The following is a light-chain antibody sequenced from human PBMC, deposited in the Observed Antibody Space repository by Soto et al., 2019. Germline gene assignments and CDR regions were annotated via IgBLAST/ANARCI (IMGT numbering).Light chain of an antibody. CDR3: QQRSNWPPIT. CDR2: DAS. J-gene: IGKJ5*01. Sequence: EIVLTQSPATLSLSPGERATLSCRASQNVNIYLAWYQQKPGQAPRLLIYDASNRATGIPARFSGSGSGTDFTLTISSLEPEDFAVYYCQQRSNWPPITFGQGTRLETK. CDR1: QNVNIY. V-gene: IGKV3-11*01.